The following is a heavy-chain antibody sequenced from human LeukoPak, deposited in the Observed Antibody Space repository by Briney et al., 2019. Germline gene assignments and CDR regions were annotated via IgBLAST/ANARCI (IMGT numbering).Heavy chain of an antibody. CDR2: LNPNSGGT. V-gene: IGHV1-2*02. CDR1: GYTFPGYY. Sequence: EAPVKVSFKASGYTFPGYYMHWVRPAPGQGLGWMGWLNPNSGGTNYTQKFRGRVTMTSDTSLSTASMELSRLRSDDTAVYYCARERDMVTVYYYYGMDVWGQGTTATASS. CDR3: ARERDMVTVYYYYGMDV. J-gene: IGHJ6*02. D-gene: IGHD2-21*02.